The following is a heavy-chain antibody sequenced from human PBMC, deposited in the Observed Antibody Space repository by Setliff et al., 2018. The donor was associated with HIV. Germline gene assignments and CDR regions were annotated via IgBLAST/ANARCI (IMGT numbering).Heavy chain of an antibody. V-gene: IGHV3-23*01. CDR2: ISAGGGST. CDR1: GFTFSTYA. Sequence: GGSLRLSCAASGFTFSTYAMSWVRQAPGKGLAWVSAISAGGGSTYYAYSVKGRFTISRDNSKNTLYLQMNSLRAEDTAVYYCTTEDPWLRFGHWGQGTLVTVSS. D-gene: IGHD5-12*01. J-gene: IGHJ5*02. CDR3: TTEDPWLRFGH.